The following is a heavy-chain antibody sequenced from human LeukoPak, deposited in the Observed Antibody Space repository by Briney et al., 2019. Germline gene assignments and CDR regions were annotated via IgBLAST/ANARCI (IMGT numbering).Heavy chain of an antibody. CDR1: GYTFTSYY. CDR2: INPSGGST. V-gene: IGHV1-46*01. CDR3: ARDYADQEDAFDI. Sequence: ASVKVSCKASGYTFTSYYMHWVRQAPGQGLEWMGIINPSGGSTSYAQKFQGRVTMTRDTSTSTAYMELRSLRSDDTAVYYCARDYADQEDAFDIWGQGTMVTVSS. D-gene: IGHD3-16*01. J-gene: IGHJ3*02.